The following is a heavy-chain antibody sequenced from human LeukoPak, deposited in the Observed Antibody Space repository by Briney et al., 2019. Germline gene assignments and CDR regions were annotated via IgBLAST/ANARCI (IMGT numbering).Heavy chain of an antibody. D-gene: IGHD5-12*01. J-gene: IGHJ4*02. CDR1: GGSISSYH. CDR3: ARFAAVATIYYFDY. CDR2: IYSSGST. Sequence: SETLSLTCTVSGGSISSYHWSWIRQPPGKGLEWIGYIYSSGSTNYNPSLKSRVTISVDTSNNQFSLKLSSVTAADTAVYYCARFAAVATIYYFDYWGQGTLVTVSS. V-gene: IGHV4-59*01.